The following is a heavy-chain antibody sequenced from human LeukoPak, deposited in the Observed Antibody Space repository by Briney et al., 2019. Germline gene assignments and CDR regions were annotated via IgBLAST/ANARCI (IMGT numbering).Heavy chain of an antibody. D-gene: IGHD2-2*01. CDR3: ARDKYCSSTSCYSHYMDV. Sequence: ASVKVSCKASGYTFTGYYMHWVRQAPGQGLEWMGWINPNSGGTNYAQKFQGRVTMTRDTSISTAYMELSRLRSDDTAVYHCARDKYCSSTSCYSHYMDVWGKGTTVTVSS. J-gene: IGHJ6*03. V-gene: IGHV1-2*02. CDR2: INPNSGGT. CDR1: GYTFTGYY.